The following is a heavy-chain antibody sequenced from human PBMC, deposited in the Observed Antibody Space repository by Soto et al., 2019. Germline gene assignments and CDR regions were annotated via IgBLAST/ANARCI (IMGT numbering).Heavy chain of an antibody. D-gene: IGHD3-16*01. CDR2: INPSGGST. CDR1: GYTFTSYY. J-gene: IGHJ4*02. V-gene: IGHV1-46*03. CDR3: ALISVSLASFDY. Sequence: ASVKVSCKASGYTFTSYYMHWVRQAPGQGLEWMGIINPSGGSTSYAQKFQGRVTMTRDTSTSTVYMELSSLRSEDTAVYYCALISVSLASFDYWGQGTLVTVSS.